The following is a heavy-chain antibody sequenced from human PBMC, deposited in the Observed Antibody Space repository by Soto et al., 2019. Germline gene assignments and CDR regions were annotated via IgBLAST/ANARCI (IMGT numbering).Heavy chain of an antibody. CDR3: IGSFPF. J-gene: IGHJ4*02. V-gene: IGHV3-49*03. CDR1: GFPFANFL. Sequence: EVYLVESGGGLVEPGRSLRLSCTGSGFPFANFLMSWFRQAPGKGLEWVGCIRSQPYGGTKQYAASVRGRFTITRDDFKGIAYLQMNSLESEYSGVYYCIGSFPFWGQGTLVTVSS. CDR2: IRSQPYGGTK. D-gene: IGHD3-10*01.